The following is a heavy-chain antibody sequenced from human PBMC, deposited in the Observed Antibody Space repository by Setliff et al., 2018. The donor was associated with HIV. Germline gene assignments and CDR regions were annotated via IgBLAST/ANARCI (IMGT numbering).Heavy chain of an antibody. Sequence: SETLSLTCAVYGGAFSGYHWAWIRQSPGRGLEWIGEVNHKGVANYSPSLMRRATISADTSKNQFSLRLSSVTAADTALYFCTRAQIAAPRPFDYWGQGTLVTV. V-gene: IGHV4-34*01. CDR1: GGAFSGYH. D-gene: IGHD2-21*01. CDR2: VNHKGVA. CDR3: TRAQIAAPRPFDY. J-gene: IGHJ4*02.